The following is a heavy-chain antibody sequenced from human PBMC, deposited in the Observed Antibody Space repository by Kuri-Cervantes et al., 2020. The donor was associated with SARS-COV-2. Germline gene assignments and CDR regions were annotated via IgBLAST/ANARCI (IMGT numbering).Heavy chain of an antibody. D-gene: IGHD1-26*01. CDR1: GYSISSGYY. CDR2: IYHSGST. CDR3: ARGGAGATDFDY. V-gene: IGHV4-38-2*01. J-gene: IGHJ4*02. Sequence: SCAVSGYSISSGYYWGWIRQPPGNGLEWIGSIYHSGSTYYNPSLKSRVTISVDTSKNQFSLKLSSVTAADTAVYYCARGGAGATDFDYWGQGTLVTVSS.